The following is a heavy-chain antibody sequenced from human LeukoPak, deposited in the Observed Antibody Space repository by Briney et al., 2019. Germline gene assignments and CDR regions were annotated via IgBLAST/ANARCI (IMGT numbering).Heavy chain of an antibody. J-gene: IGHJ6*02. CDR3: ARGSYGDPDEYYYGMDV. D-gene: IGHD4-17*01. CDR1: GFTFSSYA. CDR2: ISYDGSNK. Sequence: GGSLRLSCAASGFTFSSYAMHWVRQAPGKGLEWVAVISYDGSNKYYADSVKGRFTISRDNSKNTLYLQMNSLRAEDTAVYYCARGSYGDPDEYYYGMDVWGQGTTVTVSS. V-gene: IGHV3-30*04.